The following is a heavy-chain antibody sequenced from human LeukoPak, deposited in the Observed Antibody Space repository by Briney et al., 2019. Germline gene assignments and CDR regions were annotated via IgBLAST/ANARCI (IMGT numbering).Heavy chain of an antibody. V-gene: IGHV1-2*04. CDR2: INPNSGGT. D-gene: IGHD3-22*01. J-gene: IGHJ6*02. CDR1: GYTFTGYY. CDR3: ARGGAYYDKDPYYYYYGMDV. Sequence: WASVKVSCKASGYTFTGYYMHWVRQAPGQGLEWMGWINPNSGGTNYAQKFQGWVTMTRDTSISTAYMELSRLRSDDTAVYYCARGGAYYDKDPYYYYYGMDVWGQGTTVTVSS.